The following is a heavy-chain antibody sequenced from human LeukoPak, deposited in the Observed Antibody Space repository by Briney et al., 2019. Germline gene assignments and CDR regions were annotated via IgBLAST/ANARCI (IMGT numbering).Heavy chain of an antibody. J-gene: IGHJ5*02. CDR1: GGSISSYY. CDR3: ARGLPWFDP. CDR2: IFYSGST. Sequence: SETLSLTCTDSGGSISSYYWSWIRQPPGKGLEWLGYIFYSGSTNYNPSLKSRVTISVDTSKNQFSLKLSSVTAADTAVYYCARGLPWFDPWGQGTLVTASS. V-gene: IGHV4-59*08.